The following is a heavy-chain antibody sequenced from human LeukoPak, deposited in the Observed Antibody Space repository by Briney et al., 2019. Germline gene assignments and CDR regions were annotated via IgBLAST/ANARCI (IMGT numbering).Heavy chain of an antibody. D-gene: IGHD3-10*01. V-gene: IGHV3-23*01. CDR1: GFTFSSYA. J-gene: IGHJ4*02. Sequence: GGSLRLSCAASGFTFSSYAMTWVRQAPGKGLEWVSAISGRSVSTYYADSVKGRFTISRDNSKNTLYLQMNSLRAEDTAVYYCAKRTMVRGVYYFDYWGQGTLVTVSS. CDR3: AKRTMVRGVYYFDY. CDR2: ISGRSVST.